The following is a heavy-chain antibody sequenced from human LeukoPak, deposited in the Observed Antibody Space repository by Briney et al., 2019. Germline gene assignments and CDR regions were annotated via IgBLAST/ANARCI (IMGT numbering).Heavy chain of an antibody. V-gene: IGHV4-39*07. J-gene: IGHJ5*02. CDR3: ARAPTVTNHYYSWFDP. CDR2: IYYSGST. D-gene: IGHD4-17*01. Sequence: SQTLSLTCTVSGGSISSSSYYLGWIRQPPGKGLEWIGSIYYSGSTYYNPSLKSRVTISVDTSKNQFSLKLRSVTAADTAVYYCARAPTVTNHYYSWFDPWGQGTLVTVSS. CDR1: GGSISSSSYY.